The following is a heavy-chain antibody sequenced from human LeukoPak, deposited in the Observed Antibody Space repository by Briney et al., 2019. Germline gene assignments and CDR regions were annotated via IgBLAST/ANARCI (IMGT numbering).Heavy chain of an antibody. CDR3: ARDSADIVVVTATFDY. Sequence: GGSLRLSCAASGFTFSTCAMTWVRQAPGQGLEWVSTISSGAGYTYYADSVKGRFTISRDDSKNTLYLQMNSLRGDDTAVYYCARDSADIVVVTATFDYWGQGTLVTVSS. CDR2: ISSGAGYT. J-gene: IGHJ4*02. V-gene: IGHV3-23*01. CDR1: GFTFSTCA. D-gene: IGHD2-21*02.